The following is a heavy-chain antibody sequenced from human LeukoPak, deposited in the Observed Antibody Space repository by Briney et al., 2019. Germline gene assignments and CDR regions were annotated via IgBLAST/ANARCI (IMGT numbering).Heavy chain of an antibody. Sequence: GGSLRLSCAASGFAFSGFWMHWVRQAPGKGLVWVSSINSDGSNTIYAESVKGRVTISRDNAKNTLYLQMNSRRADDTAVYYCARGHYHGMDVWGQGTTVTVSS. CDR3: ARGHYHGMDV. D-gene: IGHD3-10*01. CDR2: INSDGSNT. CDR1: GFAFSGFW. J-gene: IGHJ6*02. V-gene: IGHV3-74*01.